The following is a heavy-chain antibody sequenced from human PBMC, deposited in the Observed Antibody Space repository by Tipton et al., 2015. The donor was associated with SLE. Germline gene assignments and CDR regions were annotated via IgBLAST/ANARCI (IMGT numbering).Heavy chain of an antibody. D-gene: IGHD2-15*01. Sequence: TLSLTCAVSGGSISSSNWWSWVRQPPGKGLEWIGEIYHSGSTNYNPSLKSRVTISVDKSKNQFSLKLSSVTAADTALYYCARDFKGVVLVAATWFDPWGQGTLVTVSS. CDR2: IYHSGST. V-gene: IGHV4-4*02. J-gene: IGHJ5*02. CDR3: ARDFKGVVLVAATWFDP. CDR1: GGSISSSNW.